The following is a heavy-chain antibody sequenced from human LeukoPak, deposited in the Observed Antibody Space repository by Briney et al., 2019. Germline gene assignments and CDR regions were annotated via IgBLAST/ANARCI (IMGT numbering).Heavy chain of an antibody. V-gene: IGHV3-21*01. J-gene: IGHJ6*02. CDR1: GFTFSSYA. CDR2: ISSSSSYI. CDR3: ARDRFLEWVTYGMDV. Sequence: GGSLRLSCAASGFTFSSYAMSWVRQAPGKGLEWVSSISSSSSYIYYADSVKGRFTISRDNAKNSLYLQMNSLRAEDTAVYYCARDRFLEWVTYGMDVWGQGTTVTVSS. D-gene: IGHD3-3*01.